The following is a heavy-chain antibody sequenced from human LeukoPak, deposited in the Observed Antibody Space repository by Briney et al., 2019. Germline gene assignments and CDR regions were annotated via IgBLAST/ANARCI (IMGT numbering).Heavy chain of an antibody. CDR2: MNPNSGNT. V-gene: IGHV1-8*01. D-gene: IGHD6-19*01. Sequence: ASVKVSCKASGYTFTSYDINWVRQATGQGLEWMGWMNPNSGNTGYALKFQGRVTMTRNTSISTAYMELSSLRSEDTAVYYCARVVGAVAAYYYYGMDVWGQGTTVTVSS. CDR1: GYTFTSYD. CDR3: ARVVGAVAAYYYYGMDV. J-gene: IGHJ6*02.